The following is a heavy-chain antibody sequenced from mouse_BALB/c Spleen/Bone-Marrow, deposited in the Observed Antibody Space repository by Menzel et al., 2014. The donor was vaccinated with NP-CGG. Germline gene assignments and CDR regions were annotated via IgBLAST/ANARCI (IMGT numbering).Heavy chain of an antibody. CDR3: ARQGYGYVDFDV. D-gene: IGHD1-2*01. CDR1: GFAFSSYD. CDR2: ISSGGGST. V-gene: IGHV5-12-1*01. Sequence: EVQRVESGGGLVKPGGSLKLSCAASGFAFSSYDMSWVRQTPEKRLEWVAYISSGGGSTYYPDTVKGRFTISRDNAKNPLCLQMSSLNSEDTAMYYCARQGYGYVDFDVWGAGTTVTVSS. J-gene: IGHJ1*01.